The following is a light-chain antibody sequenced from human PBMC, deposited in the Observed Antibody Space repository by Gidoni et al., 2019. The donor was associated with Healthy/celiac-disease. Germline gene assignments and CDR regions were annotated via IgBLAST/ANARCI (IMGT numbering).Light chain of an antibody. CDR2: AAS. CDR1: QGFSSY. Sequence: TQLTHSPSFLSASVGDRVTLTCRASQGFSSYLAWYQQKPGKAPKLLIYAASTMQSGVPSRFSGSGSGTEFTLTISSLEPEDFATYYCQQRSSYPCTFGPGTKVDIK. CDR3: QQRSSYPCT. J-gene: IGKJ3*01. V-gene: IGKV1-9*01.